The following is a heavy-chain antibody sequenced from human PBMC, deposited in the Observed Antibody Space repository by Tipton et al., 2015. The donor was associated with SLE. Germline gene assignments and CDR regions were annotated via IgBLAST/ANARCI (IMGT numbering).Heavy chain of an antibody. CDR3: AKDLRSSGWFYYFDY. D-gene: IGHD6-19*01. Sequence: TLSLTCAVYGGSFSGYYWSWIRQPPGKGLEWIGEINHSGSTNYNPSLKSRVTISVDTSKNQFSLKLSSVTAADTAVYYCAKDLRSSGWFYYFDYWGHGTLVTVSS. CDR2: INHSGST. CDR1: GGSFSGYY. J-gene: IGHJ4*01. V-gene: IGHV4-34*01.